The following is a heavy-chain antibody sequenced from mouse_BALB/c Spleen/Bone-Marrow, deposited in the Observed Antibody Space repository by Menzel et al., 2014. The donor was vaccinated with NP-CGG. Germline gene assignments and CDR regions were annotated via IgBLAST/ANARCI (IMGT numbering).Heavy chain of an antibody. V-gene: IGHV1S41*01. D-gene: IGHD2-1*01. CDR2: IAPGSGST. CDR1: GYTFTSYW. CDR3: ARFPIYYGNYGAMDY. J-gene: IGHJ4*01. Sequence: DLVKPGASVKLSCKASGYTFTSYWINWIKRRPGQGLEWIGRIAPGSGSTYYNEMFKGKATLTVDTSSSTAYIQLSSLSSEDSAVYFCARFPIYYGNYGAMDYWGQGTSVTVSS.